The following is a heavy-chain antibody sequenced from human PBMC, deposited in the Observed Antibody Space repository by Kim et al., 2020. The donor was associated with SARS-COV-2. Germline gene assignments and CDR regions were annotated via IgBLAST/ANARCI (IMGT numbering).Heavy chain of an antibody. CDR1: GGSISSYY. J-gene: IGHJ3*02. CDR3: AREVYDVWSGNDAFDI. D-gene: IGHD3-3*01. Sequence: SETLSLTCTVSGGSISSYYWSWIRQPPGKGLEWIGYIYYSGSTNYNPSLKSRVTISVDTSKNQFSLKLSSVTAADTAVYYCAREVYDVWSGNDAFDIWGQGTMVTVSS. CDR2: IYYSGST. V-gene: IGHV4-59*01.